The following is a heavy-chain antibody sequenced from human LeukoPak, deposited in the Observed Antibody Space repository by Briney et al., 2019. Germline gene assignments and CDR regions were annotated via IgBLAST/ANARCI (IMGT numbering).Heavy chain of an antibody. CDR1: AFTFRSYA. D-gene: IGHD4-11*01. V-gene: IGHV3-23*01. CDR2: ISGSGGST. Sequence: GGSLRLSCAASAFTFRSYAMSWVRQAGGKGLEWVSAISGSGGSTYYADSVKGRFTISRDNSKNTLYLQMNSLRAEDTAVYYCARLADYGNYGPREYLDFWGQGTLVTVSS. J-gene: IGHJ4*02. CDR3: ARLADYGNYGPREYLDF.